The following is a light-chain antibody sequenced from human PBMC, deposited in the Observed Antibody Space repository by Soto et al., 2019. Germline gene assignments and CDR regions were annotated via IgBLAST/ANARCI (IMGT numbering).Light chain of an antibody. J-gene: IGKJ4*01. CDR3: QQYGRKLT. Sequence: EIVMTQSPATLSVSPGARATLSCRASQSVSSNLAWYQKKPGQSPRLLIYGASTRATGIPARFSGSGSGTEFTLTISSLQSEDFAVYYCQQYGRKLTCGGGYKVEIK. CDR1: QSVSSN. V-gene: IGKV3-15*01. CDR2: GAS.